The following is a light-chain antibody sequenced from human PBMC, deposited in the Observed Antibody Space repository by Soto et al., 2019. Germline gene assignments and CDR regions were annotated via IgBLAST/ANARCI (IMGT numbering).Light chain of an antibody. Sequence: PGDSTTLCCRASQNVSSNLAWYQQKPGQAPSLLIYGASTRATGIPDRFSGSGSGTDFTLTISRLEPEDFAVYYCQQYGSSRWTFGQGTKVDIK. V-gene: IGKV3-20*01. CDR1: QNVSSN. CDR2: GAS. CDR3: QQYGSSRWT. J-gene: IGKJ1*01.